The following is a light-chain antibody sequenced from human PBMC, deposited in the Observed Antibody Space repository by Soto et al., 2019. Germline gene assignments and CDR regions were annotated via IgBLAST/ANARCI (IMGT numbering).Light chain of an antibody. CDR3: QQYNSYWT. CDR1: QSVTSN. CDR2: RAS. J-gene: IGKJ1*01. V-gene: IGKV3-15*01. Sequence: EVVMTQSPGAVSVSPGERATLSCRASQSVTSNVAWYQQKPGQAPRLLIYRASARATGVPARFSGSGSGTEFTLTISSLQPDDFATYYCQQYNSYWTFGQGTKVDI.